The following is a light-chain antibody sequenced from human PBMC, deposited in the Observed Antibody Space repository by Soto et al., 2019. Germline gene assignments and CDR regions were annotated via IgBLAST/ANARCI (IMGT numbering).Light chain of an antibody. Sequence: QSALTQPASVSGSPGQSITISCTGTISDVGGYNFVSWYQQYPGKAPKLMICDVSNRPSGVSNRFSGSKSGNTASLTISGLQAEDEADYYCRSFTGSNYVFGTGTKLTVL. CDR3: RSFTGSNYV. CDR1: ISDVGGYNF. J-gene: IGLJ1*01. V-gene: IGLV2-14*03. CDR2: DVS.